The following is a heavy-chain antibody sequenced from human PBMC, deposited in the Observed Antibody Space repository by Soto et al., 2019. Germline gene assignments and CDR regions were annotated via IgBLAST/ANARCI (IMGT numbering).Heavy chain of an antibody. D-gene: IGHD6-25*01. CDR3: ARVDSSGCSEY. CDR2: IYQGDSET. CDR1: GYSFTSYW. J-gene: IGHJ4*02. V-gene: IGHV5-51*01. Sequence: GEAVKISCKRSGYSFTSYWIGWVRQMPGKGLECMGFIYQGDSETTYSPSFQGHVTISADKYSSTAYLQWSSLKASDTAMYYCARVDSSGCSEYWGQGTLVTVS.